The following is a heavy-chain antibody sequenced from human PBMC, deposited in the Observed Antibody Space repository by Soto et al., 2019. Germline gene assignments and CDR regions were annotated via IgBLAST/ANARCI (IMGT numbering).Heavy chain of an antibody. CDR1: GYSFTSYW. CDR2: ICPGDSDT. J-gene: IGHJ6*02. V-gene: IGHV5-51*01. CDR3: ARLSSHYDYGMDV. Sequence: PGESLKISCKGSGYSFTSYWIGWVRQMPGKGLEWMGIICPGDSDTRYSPSFQGQVTISADKSISTAYLQWSSLKASDTAMYYCARLSSHYDYGMDVWGQGTTVTVSS.